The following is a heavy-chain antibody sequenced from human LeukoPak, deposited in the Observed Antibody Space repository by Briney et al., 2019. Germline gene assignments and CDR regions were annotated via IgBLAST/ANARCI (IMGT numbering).Heavy chain of an antibody. CDR1: GGSISSGDYY. D-gene: IGHD3-10*01. CDR3: ARGDGSRSFLFDY. V-gene: IGHV4-30-4*08. CDR2: IYYSGST. J-gene: IGHJ4*02. Sequence: PSQALSLTCTVSGGSISSGDYYWSWIRQPPGKGLEWIGYIYYSGSTYYNPSLKSRLTISVDTSKSQFSLKLNSVTAADTAVYHCARGDGSRSFLFDYWGQGTLVTVSS.